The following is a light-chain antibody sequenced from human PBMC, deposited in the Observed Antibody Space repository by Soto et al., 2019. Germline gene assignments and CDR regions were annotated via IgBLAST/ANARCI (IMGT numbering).Light chain of an antibody. CDR2: GAS. J-gene: IGKJ1*01. CDR3: QQYYNLPPT. V-gene: IGKV3D-7*01. CDR1: QRVSSSY. Sequence: PGERVTLSCRASQRVSSSYLTWYQQKPGQAPRLLIYGASTRATSIPARFSGSGSGTDFTLTISSLQPEDFAVYYCQQYYNLPPTFGQGTKVEIK.